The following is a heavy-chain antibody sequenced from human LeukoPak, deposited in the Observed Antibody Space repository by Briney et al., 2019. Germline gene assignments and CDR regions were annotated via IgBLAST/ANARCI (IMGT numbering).Heavy chain of an antibody. Sequence: PSETLSLTCTVSGASITNYYWSWFRQPPGKGLEWLAYIYYTGITNYNPFVKSRLTISADTSKNQLSLTLNSVTAADTAVYYCARHYSSGTYPLDSWGQGTLVTVSS. V-gene: IGHV4-59*01. D-gene: IGHD3-10*01. CDR2: IYYTGIT. CDR1: GASITNYY. J-gene: IGHJ4*02. CDR3: ARHYSSGTYPLDS.